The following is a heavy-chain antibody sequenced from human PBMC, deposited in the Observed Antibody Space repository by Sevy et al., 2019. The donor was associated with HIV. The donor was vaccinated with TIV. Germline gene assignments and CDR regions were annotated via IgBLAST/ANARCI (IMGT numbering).Heavy chain of an antibody. CDR3: ARHVSYGDNIY. CDR1: GGSISSSGYY. Sequence: SETLSLTCTVSGGSISSSGYYWGWIRQPPGKGLEWIGSFYYSGTTYYNPSLKTRVTISIDTSKNQFSLNLGSVTAADTAVYCCARHVSYGDNIYWGQGTLVTVSS. J-gene: IGHJ4*02. V-gene: IGHV4-39*01. D-gene: IGHD4-17*01. CDR2: FYYSGTT.